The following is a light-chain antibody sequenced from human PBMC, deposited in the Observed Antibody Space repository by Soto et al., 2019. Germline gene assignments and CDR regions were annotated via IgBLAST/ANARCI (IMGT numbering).Light chain of an antibody. CDR3: NSYAGSNNWV. V-gene: IGLV2-8*01. Sequence: QSVLTQPASVSGSPGQSITISCTGTSSDVGGYNYVSWYQQHPGKAPQLMIYEVTKRPSGVPDRFSGSKSGNTASLTVSGLQTEDEADYYCNSYAGSNNWVFGGGTKVTVL. J-gene: IGLJ3*02. CDR1: SSDVGGYNY. CDR2: EVT.